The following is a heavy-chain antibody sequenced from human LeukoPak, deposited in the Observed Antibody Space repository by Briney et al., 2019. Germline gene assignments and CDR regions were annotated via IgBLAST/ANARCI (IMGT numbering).Heavy chain of an antibody. CDR3: SRGRVGATKPYDY. Sequence: PSETLSLTXAVYGGSFSGYYWSWIRQPPGKGLEWIGEINHSGSTNYNPSLESRVTISVDTSKNQFSLKLSSVTAADTAVYYCSRGRVGATKPYDYWGQGTLVTVSS. D-gene: IGHD1-26*01. CDR1: GGSFSGYY. V-gene: IGHV4-34*01. CDR2: INHSGST. J-gene: IGHJ4*02.